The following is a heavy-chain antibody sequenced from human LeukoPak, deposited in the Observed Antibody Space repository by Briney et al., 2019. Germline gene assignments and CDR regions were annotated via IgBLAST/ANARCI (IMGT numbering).Heavy chain of an antibody. V-gene: IGHV3-30-3*01. CDR3: AREPPAVTHLDY. D-gene: IGHD2-21*02. CDR1: GFTFNSYA. Sequence: GGSLRLSCAASGFTFNSYAMHWVRQAPGKGLEWVAVISYDGSNKYYADSVKGRFTISRDNSKNTLYLQMNSLRAEDTAVYYCAREPPAVTHLDYWGQGTLVTVSS. J-gene: IGHJ4*02. CDR2: ISYDGSNK.